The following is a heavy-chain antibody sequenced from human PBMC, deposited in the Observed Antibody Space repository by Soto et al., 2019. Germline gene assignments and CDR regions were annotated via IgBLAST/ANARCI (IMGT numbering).Heavy chain of an antibody. V-gene: IGHV4-39*02. D-gene: IGHD3-9*01. CDR3: AKDPSTGPADF. CDR1: GGSIISSSYY. J-gene: IGHJ4*02. Sequence: SETLSLTCSVSGGSIISSSYYWGWIRQPPGKGLEXXGXXYXXXXXYXXPSLKSRVTISQDTSKNQFSPKLRSVTAADTAVYYCAKDPSTGPADFWGQGTLVTVSS. CDR2: XYXXXXX.